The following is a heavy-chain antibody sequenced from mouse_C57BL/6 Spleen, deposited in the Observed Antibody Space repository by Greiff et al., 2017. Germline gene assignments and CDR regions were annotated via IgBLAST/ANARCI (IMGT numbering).Heavy chain of an antibody. Sequence: VQLQQSGPELVKPGASVKMSCKASGYTFTDYNMHWVKQSHGKSLEWIGYINPNNGGTSYNPKFKGKATLTVNKSSSTAYMELRSLTSEDSAVYYCAEGYYGSGYFDVWGTGTTVTVSS. CDR1: GYTFTDYN. D-gene: IGHD1-1*01. J-gene: IGHJ1*03. V-gene: IGHV1-22*01. CDR2: INPNNGGT. CDR3: AEGYYGSGYFDV.